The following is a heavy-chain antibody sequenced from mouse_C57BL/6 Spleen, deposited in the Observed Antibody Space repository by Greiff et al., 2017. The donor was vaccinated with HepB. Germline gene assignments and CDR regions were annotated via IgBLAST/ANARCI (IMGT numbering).Heavy chain of an antibody. CDR3: ARETAQAAFDY. D-gene: IGHD3-2*02. V-gene: IGHV1-69*01. Sequence: VQLQQPGAELVMPGASVKLSCKASGYTFTSYWMHWVKLRPGQGLEWIGEIDPSDSYTNYNQKFKGKSTLTVDKSSSTAYMQLSSLTSEDSAVYYCARETAQAAFDYWGQGTTFTVSS. CDR1: GYTFTSYW. CDR2: IDPSDSYT. J-gene: IGHJ2*01.